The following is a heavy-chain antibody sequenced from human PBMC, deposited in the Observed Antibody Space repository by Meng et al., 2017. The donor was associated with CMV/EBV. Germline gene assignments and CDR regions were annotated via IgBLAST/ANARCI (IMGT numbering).Heavy chain of an antibody. CDR1: GFIFSDYA. J-gene: IGHJ1*01. V-gene: IGHV3-23*01. Sequence: GFIFSDYARSWVRQAPGKGLEWVESISGSGDRPTYTDSVKGRFTIARDNSKNTLYLQMSSLRAEDTAVYYRAKHDTRGYFSSEYFHHWGQGTLVTVSS. CDR2: ISGSGDRP. CDR3: AKHDTRGYFSSEYFHH. D-gene: IGHD3-22*01.